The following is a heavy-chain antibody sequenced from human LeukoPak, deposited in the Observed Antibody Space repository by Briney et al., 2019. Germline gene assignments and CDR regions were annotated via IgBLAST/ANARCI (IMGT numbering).Heavy chain of an antibody. D-gene: IGHD2-21*02. CDR1: GYTFTGHY. J-gene: IGHJ4*02. CDR3: ARWGDYAGDWSGPFDD. CDR2: NNPNSGGT. Sequence: ASVKVSCKASGYTFTGHYMHWVRQAPGQGLEWMGWNNPNSGGTKYAQKFQGRVTMPRDTSLSTASMELSSLRSDDTAVYYCARWGDYAGDWSGPFDDWGQGTGVTVSS. V-gene: IGHV1-2*02.